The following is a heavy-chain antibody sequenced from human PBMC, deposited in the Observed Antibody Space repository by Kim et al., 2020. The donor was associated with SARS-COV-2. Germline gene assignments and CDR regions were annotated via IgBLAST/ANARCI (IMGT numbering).Heavy chain of an antibody. D-gene: IGHD6-19*01. CDR3: ARGRYSSGWYPRPPFDY. J-gene: IGHJ4*02. V-gene: IGHV4-34*01. Sequence: LKSRVTISVDTSKNQFSLTLSSVAAADTAVYYCARGRYSSGWYPRPPFDYWGQGTLVTVSS.